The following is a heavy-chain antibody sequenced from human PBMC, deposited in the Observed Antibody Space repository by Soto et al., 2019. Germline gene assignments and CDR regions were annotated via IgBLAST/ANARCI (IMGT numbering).Heavy chain of an antibody. CDR2: IIPIFGSA. V-gene: IGHV1-69*01. CDR3: AGTREIPYYHGMDV. CDR1: GGTLSSYA. Sequence: QVPLVQSGAEVKKPGSSVKVSCKAPGGTLSSYAINWVRQAPGQGLEWMGGIIPIFGSANYAPKFQGRVTISADESTSTAYMEVSSLRSEDTAVYYCAGTREIPYYHGMDVWGQGTTVTVSS. J-gene: IGHJ6*02. D-gene: IGHD2-2*02.